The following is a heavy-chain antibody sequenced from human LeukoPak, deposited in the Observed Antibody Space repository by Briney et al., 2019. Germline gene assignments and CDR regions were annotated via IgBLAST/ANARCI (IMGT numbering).Heavy chain of an antibody. J-gene: IGHJ4*02. CDR1: GFTFSSYA. Sequence: PGGSLRLSCAASGFTFSSYAIHWVRQAPGKGLEWVAVISHDGSNKYYADSVKGRFTISRDNSKNTLYLQMNSLRAEDTAVYYCARDGSWYGGYDYWGQGTLVTVSS. CDR3: ARDGSWYGGYDY. CDR2: ISHDGSNK. V-gene: IGHV3-30-3*01. D-gene: IGHD6-13*01.